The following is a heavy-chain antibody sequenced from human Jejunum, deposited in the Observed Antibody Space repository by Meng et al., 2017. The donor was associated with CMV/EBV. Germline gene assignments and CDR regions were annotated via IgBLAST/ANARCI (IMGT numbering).Heavy chain of an antibody. CDR3: ARSKVAMGFDL. V-gene: IGHV3-48*03. D-gene: IGHD5-12*01. CDR2: ISSGGGPQ. J-gene: IGHJ5*02. CDR1: GFSFSKDE. Sequence: ASGFSFSKDEVNWVRQAPGKGLEGVSFISSGGGPQYHADSVKGRFTISSGSAKNSLDLQMNGLRIEDTAIYYCARSKVAMGFDLWGQGTRVTVSS.